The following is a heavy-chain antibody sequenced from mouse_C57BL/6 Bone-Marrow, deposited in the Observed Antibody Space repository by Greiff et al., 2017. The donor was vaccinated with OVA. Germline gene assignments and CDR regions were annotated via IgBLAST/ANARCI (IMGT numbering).Heavy chain of an antibody. D-gene: IGHD3-2*02. J-gene: IGHJ4*01. V-gene: IGHV1-69*01. CDR3: AREGFQDYAMDY. CDR2: IDPSDSYT. CDR1: GYTFTSYW. Sequence: QVQLQQPGAELVMPGASVKLSCKASGYTFTSYWMHWVKQRPGKGLEWIGEIDPSDSYTNYNQKFKGKSTLTVDKSSSTAYMQLSSLTSEDSAVYYCAREGFQDYAMDYWGQGTSVTVSS.